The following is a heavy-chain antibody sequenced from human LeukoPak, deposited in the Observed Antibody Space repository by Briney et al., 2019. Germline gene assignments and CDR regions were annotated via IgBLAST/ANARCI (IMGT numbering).Heavy chain of an antibody. J-gene: IGHJ3*02. CDR1: GFPFSSYA. CDR2: ISGSGYNS. Sequence: GGSLRLSCAASGFPFSSYAMTWVRQAPGKGLEWVSAISGSGYNSYYADSVKGRFTISRDNSKNTLFLQMNSLRGEDTAIYYCAKWMVRRDFWSGAFDIWGQGTMVTV. V-gene: IGHV3-23*01. D-gene: IGHD3-3*01. CDR3: AKWMVRRDFWSGAFDI.